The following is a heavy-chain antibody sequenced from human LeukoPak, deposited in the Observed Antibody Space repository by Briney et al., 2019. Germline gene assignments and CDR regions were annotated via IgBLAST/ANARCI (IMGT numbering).Heavy chain of an antibody. CDR3: ARETDSSGYSLFDY. CDR1: GYTFTSYG. J-gene: IGHJ4*02. CDR2: ISAYNGNT. V-gene: IGHV1-18*01. D-gene: IGHD3-22*01. Sequence: GVSVKVSCKASGYTFTSYGISWVRQAPGQGLEWMGWISAYNGNTNYAQKLQGRVTMTTDTSTSTAYMELRSLRSDDTAVYYCARETDSSGYSLFDYWGQGTLVTVSS.